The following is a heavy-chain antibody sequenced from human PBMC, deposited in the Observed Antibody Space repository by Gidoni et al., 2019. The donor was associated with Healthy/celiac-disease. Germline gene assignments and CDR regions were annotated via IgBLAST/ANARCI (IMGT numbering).Heavy chain of an antibody. Sequence: QVQLVESGGGVVQPGRSLRLSCAASGFTFSRYAMHWGRQATGKGLEWVAVISYDGSNKYYADSVKGRFTISRDNSKNTLYLQMNSLRVEDTAVYHCARDGAYYYGSGSYIYYYYMDVWGKGTTVTVSS. V-gene: IGHV3-30-3*01. D-gene: IGHD3-10*01. J-gene: IGHJ6*03. CDR1: GFTFSRYA. CDR2: ISYDGSNK. CDR3: ARDGAYYYGSGSYIYYYYMDV.